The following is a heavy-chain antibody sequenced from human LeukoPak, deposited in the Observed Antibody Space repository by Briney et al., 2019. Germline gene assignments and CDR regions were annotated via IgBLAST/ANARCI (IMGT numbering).Heavy chain of an antibody. Sequence: SETLSLTCTVSGGSISSSSYYWGWIRQPPGKGLEWIGSIYYSGSTYYNPSLESRVTISVDTSKNQFSLKLSSVTAADTAVYYCARVEYSSGWSLNYYYYGMDVWGQGTTVTVSS. CDR2: IYYSGST. D-gene: IGHD6-19*01. V-gene: IGHV4-39*01. J-gene: IGHJ6*02. CDR1: GGSISSSSYY. CDR3: ARVEYSSGWSLNYYYYGMDV.